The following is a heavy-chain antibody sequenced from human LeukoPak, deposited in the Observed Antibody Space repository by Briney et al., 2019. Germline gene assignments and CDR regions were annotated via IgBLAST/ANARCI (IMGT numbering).Heavy chain of an antibody. CDR3: ARKVAGWYNWFDP. CDR2: INHSGST. Sequence: PSETLSLTCAVYGGSFSGYYWSWIRQPPANGLEWIGEINHSGSTNYNPSLKSRVTISVDTSKNQFSLRLSSVTAADTAVYYCARKVAGWYNWFDPWGQGTLVTVSS. V-gene: IGHV4-34*01. CDR1: GGSFSGYY. D-gene: IGHD6-19*01. J-gene: IGHJ5*02.